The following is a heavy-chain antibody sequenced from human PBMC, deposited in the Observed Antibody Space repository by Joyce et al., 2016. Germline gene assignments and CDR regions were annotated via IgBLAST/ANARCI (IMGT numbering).Heavy chain of an antibody. Sequence: QVQVIQSGAEVRKPGASVKVSCKVSDETLSKVDIHWVRQAPGNRLEWMGGFGPAQSEMIYAQKFQRRVTMTEDTSTDTAYMQLTSLRSEDTAIYYCATKASFSAKYFDTWGQGTLVTVSS. CDR2: FGPAQSEM. D-gene: IGHD2-2*01. CDR3: ATKASFSAKYFDT. V-gene: IGHV1-24*01. CDR1: DETLSKVD. J-gene: IGHJ5*02.